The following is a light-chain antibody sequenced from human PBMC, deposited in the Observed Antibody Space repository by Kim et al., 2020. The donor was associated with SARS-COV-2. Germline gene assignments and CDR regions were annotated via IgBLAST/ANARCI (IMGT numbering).Light chain of an antibody. CDR3: QQYGTSPFT. J-gene: IGKJ3*01. V-gene: IGKV3-20*01. Sequence: EIVLTQSPGTLSLSPGERATLSCRASLSVSTTYLAWYQQKPGQPPRLLIYSTSSRATGIPDRFSGSGSGTDFTLTISRLEPEDFAVYYCQQYGTSPFTFGPGTKVDIK. CDR2: STS. CDR1: LSVSTTY.